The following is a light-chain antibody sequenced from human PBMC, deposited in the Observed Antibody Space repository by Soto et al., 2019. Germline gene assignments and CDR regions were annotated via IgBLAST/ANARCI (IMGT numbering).Light chain of an antibody. CDR1: QNINNY. CDR2: DAS. J-gene: IGKJ5*01. Sequence: DIQMTQSTSSLSASVGDRVTITCQASQNINNYLNWYQQKPERAPKLLIYDASNLEAGVPSRFSGSGAGTDFPFTISRLQPEDIATYYCQQYENLPTFGQGTRLEIK. CDR3: QQYENLPT. V-gene: IGKV1-33*01.